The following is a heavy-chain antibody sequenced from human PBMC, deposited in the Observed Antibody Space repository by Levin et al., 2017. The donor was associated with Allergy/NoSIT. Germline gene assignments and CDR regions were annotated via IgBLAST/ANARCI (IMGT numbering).Heavy chain of an antibody. Sequence: PGESLKISCEVSGFNFRSYGMQWVRQAPGKGLEWVAAIWYDGSTKYYGDSVKGRFTISRDNSKNTLYLQMDSLRVGDTAVYFCSKSLGGGNSAAGFDHWGQGTLVTVSS. CDR1: GFNFRSYG. CDR2: IWYDGSTK. J-gene: IGHJ4*02. V-gene: IGHV3-33*06. D-gene: IGHD4-23*01. CDR3: SKSLGGGNSAAGFDH.